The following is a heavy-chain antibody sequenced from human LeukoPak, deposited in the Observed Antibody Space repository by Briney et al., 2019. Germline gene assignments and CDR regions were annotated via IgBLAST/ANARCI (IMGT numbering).Heavy chain of an antibody. CDR3: ARRGGFSGYENL. CDR2: IYYSGST. CDR1: GGSISSYY. J-gene: IGHJ4*02. Sequence: SETLSLTCTVSGGSISSYYWNWIRQPPGKGLEWIGYIYYSGSTNYNPSLKSRVTISIDTSKNQFSLNLSSVTAADTAVYYCARRGGFSGYENLWGQGTLVTVSS. V-gene: IGHV4-59*08. D-gene: IGHD5-12*01.